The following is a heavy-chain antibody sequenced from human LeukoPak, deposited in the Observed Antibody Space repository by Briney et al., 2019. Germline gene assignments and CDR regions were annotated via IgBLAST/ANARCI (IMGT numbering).Heavy chain of an antibody. V-gene: IGHV3-30-3*01. CDR3: ARGILASITGTTS. Sequence: GRSLRLSCAASGFTFSSYAMHWVRQAPGKGLEGGAVISYDGSNKYYADSVKGRFTISRDNSKNTLYLQMNSLRAEDTAVYYCARGILASITGTTSWGQGTLVTVSS. D-gene: IGHD1-7*01. J-gene: IGHJ4*02. CDR1: GFTFSSYA. CDR2: ISYDGSNK.